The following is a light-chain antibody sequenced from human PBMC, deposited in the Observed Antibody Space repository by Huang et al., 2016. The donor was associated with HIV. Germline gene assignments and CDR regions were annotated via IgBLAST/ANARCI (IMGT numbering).Light chain of an antibody. J-gene: IGKJ2*01. Sequence: EIVLTQSPATLSVSPGERATLSCGASQSVPNNYLAWYQQNPGLAPSLLIFDASTRATGIPDRFSGSGSGTDFTLTISRLEPEDFAVYYCQQYGNSPPFTFGQGTKLEIK. V-gene: IGKV3D-20*01. CDR2: DAS. CDR1: QSVPNNY. CDR3: QQYGNSPPFT.